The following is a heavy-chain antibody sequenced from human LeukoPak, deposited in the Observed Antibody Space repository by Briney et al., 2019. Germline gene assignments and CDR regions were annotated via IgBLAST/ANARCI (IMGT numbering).Heavy chain of an antibody. D-gene: IGHD5-12*01. CDR3: ARHMGGYDY. CDR2: ISYSGST. J-gene: IGHJ4*02. Sequence: SETLSLTCTVSGGSISSDHWTWIRQPPGKGLEWIARISYSGSTNYNPSLKSRVTISLDSSKNQFSLRLSSVTAADTAVYYCARHMGGYDYWGQGTLVTVSS. V-gene: IGHV4-59*08. CDR1: GGSISSDH.